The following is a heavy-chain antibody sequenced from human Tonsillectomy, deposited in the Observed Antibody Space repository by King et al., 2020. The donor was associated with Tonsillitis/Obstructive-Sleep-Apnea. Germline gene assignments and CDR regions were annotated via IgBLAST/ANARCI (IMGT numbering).Heavy chain of an antibody. J-gene: IGHJ6*03. Sequence: VQLQESGPGLVKPSQTLSLTCTVSGGSISSGGYYWIWIRQHPGKGLEWIGYIYYSGSTYYNPSLKCLVPISVDTSKNQFSLKLSSVTAADTAVYYCARSYHYDILTEGYYYMDVWGKGTTVTVSS. D-gene: IGHD3-9*01. CDR1: GGSISSGGYY. CDR2: IYYSGST. V-gene: IGHV4-31*01. CDR3: ARSYHYDILTEGYYYMDV.